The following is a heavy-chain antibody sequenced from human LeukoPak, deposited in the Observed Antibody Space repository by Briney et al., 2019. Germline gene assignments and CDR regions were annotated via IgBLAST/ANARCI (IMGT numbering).Heavy chain of an antibody. CDR1: GGSISSYY. CDR3: ARYFNIAAAGTDYFDY. D-gene: IGHD6-13*01. J-gene: IGHJ4*02. Sequence: SETLSLTGTVSGGSISSYYWSWIRQPAGKGLEWIGRIYTSGSTNYNPSLKSRVTMSVDTSKNQFSLKLSSVTAADTAVYYCARYFNIAAAGTDYFDYWGQGTLVTVSS. V-gene: IGHV4-4*07. CDR2: IYTSGST.